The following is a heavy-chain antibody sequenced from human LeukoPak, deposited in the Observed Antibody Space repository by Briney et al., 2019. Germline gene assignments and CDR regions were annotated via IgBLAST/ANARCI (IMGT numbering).Heavy chain of an antibody. Sequence: PGVSLRLSCAASGFTFSDSWMYWVRQAPGKGLVWVAFINTDGSSTNYADSVKGRFTISRDNATNTLYLQVNSLRAEDTAVYYCARALWPGGFDIWGQGTMVTVSS. D-gene: IGHD3/OR15-3a*01. V-gene: IGHV3-74*01. CDR1: GFTFSDSW. CDR3: ARALWPGGFDI. CDR2: INTDGSST. J-gene: IGHJ3*02.